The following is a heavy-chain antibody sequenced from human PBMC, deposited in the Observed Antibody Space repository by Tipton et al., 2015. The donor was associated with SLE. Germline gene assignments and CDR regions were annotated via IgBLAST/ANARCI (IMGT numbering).Heavy chain of an antibody. D-gene: IGHD3-3*01. CDR1: GFIFSDYY. CDR3: ARGQDLRFLEWTDNWFDP. J-gene: IGHJ5*02. V-gene: IGHV3-11*01. CDR2: ISSSGSNI. Sequence: SLRLSCAASGFIFSDYYMSWIRQAPGKGLEWASYISSSGSNIYYADSVKGRFTISRDNAKNSLYLQMNSLRAEDTAEYYCARGQDLRFLEWTDNWFDPWGQGTLVTVSS.